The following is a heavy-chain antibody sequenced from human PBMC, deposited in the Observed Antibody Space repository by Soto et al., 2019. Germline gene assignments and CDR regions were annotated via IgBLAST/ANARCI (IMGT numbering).Heavy chain of an antibody. V-gene: IGHV1-46*01. Sequence: QVRLVQSGAEVKKPGASVTVSCKASGYTFTKYYVHWVRQAHGQGLEWMGLSNPGIGTTSYAQKCQGRVTMTRDTATSTVYMEMTSLRSEDTAMYFCARGRDGYIKADAFDVWGQGSMVTVSS. J-gene: IGHJ3*01. CDR2: SNPGIGTT. D-gene: IGHD5-18*01. CDR1: GYTFTKYY. CDR3: ARGRDGYIKADAFDV.